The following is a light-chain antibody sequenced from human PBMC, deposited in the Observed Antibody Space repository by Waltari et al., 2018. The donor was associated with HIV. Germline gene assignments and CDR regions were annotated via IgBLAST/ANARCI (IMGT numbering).Light chain of an antibody. CDR2: EVS. V-gene: IGLV2-14*01. J-gene: IGLJ3*02. Sequence: QSALTQPASVSGSPGQSITISCTGTSSAAGGSNYVSWYQQHPGKAPKLMIYEVSYRPSGVSNRFSGSKSGNTASLTISGLQAEDEADYYCSSYTSTSTVFGGGTKLTVL. CDR3: SSYTSTSTV. CDR1: SSAAGGSNY.